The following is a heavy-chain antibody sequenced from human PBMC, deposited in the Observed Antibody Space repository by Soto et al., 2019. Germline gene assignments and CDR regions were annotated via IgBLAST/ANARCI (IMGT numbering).Heavy chain of an antibody. V-gene: IGHV1-18*04. D-gene: IGHD3-22*01. CDR3: ARHRFNYYDNTVYYYFDY. CDR1: GYSFTNYG. J-gene: IGHJ4*02. Sequence: ASVKVSCKASGYSFTNYGISWVRQAPGQGPEWMGWISGHNGDTNHPQSLQGRVTMTTDTSRNTAYMELRSLRSDDTAVYYCARHRFNYYDNTVYYYFDYWGQGTLVTVSS. CDR2: ISGHNGDT.